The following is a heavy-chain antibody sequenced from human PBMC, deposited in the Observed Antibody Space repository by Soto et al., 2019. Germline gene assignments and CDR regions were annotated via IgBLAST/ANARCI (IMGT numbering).Heavy chain of an antibody. V-gene: IGHV1-69*08. J-gene: IGHJ2*01. Sequence: QVQLVQSGAEVKKPGSSVKVSCKASGGTFSSYTISWVRQAPGQGLEWMGRIIPILGIANYAQKFQGRVTIPADKSTSTAYMELSSLRSEDTAVYYCAGEGIDCSGGSCYSWYFDLWGRGTLVTVSS. CDR3: AGEGIDCSGGSCYSWYFDL. CDR1: GGTFSSYT. CDR2: IIPILGIA. D-gene: IGHD2-15*01.